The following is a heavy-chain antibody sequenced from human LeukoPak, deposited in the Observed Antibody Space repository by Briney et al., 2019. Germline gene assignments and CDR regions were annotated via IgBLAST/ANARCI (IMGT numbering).Heavy chain of an antibody. Sequence: SETLSLTCSVSGGSMSNYYWNWIRQPPGKGLEWIGYMFHTGSGKYNPSLKSRVTISVDTSKRQISLKLTSVTAADTAVYYCATNLPGYSYGYWAAWGQGTLVTVSS. V-gene: IGHV4-59*01. CDR3: ATNLPGYSYGYWAA. D-gene: IGHD5-18*01. J-gene: IGHJ5*02. CDR1: GGSMSNYY. CDR2: MFHTGSG.